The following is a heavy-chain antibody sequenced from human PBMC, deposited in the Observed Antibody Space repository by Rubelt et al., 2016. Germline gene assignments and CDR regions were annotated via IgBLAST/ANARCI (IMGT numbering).Heavy chain of an antibody. CDR3: ARAQGDYYDSSGHFDY. J-gene: IGHJ4*02. V-gene: IGHV4-31*02. Sequence: YNPSLKSRVTISVDTSKNQFSLKLSSVTAADTAVYYCARAQGDYYDSSGHFDYWGQRTLVTVSS. D-gene: IGHD3-22*01.